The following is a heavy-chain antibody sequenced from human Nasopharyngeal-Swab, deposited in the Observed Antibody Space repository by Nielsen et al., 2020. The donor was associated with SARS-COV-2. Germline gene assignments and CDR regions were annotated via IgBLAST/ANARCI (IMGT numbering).Heavy chain of an antibody. CDR1: GFAFDDYA. V-gene: IGHV3-9*01. Sequence: GGSLRLSCAASGFAFDDYAMHWVRQAPGKGLEWVSGISWNGGAIAYADSVKGRFTMSRDNSKNTLYLQMNSLRAEDTAVYYCARVEGCSGATCYSTYSYYYAMDVWGQGTTVTVSS. CDR2: ISWNGGAI. D-gene: IGHD2-15*01. CDR3: ARVEGCSGATCYSTYSYYYAMDV. J-gene: IGHJ6*02.